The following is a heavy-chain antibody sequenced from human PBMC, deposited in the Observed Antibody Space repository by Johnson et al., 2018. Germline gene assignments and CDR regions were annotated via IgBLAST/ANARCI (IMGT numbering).Heavy chain of an antibody. D-gene: IGHD1-20*01. CDR1: GFTFSSYW. CDR2: INSDGSST. Sequence: VQLQESGGGLVQPGGSLRLSCAASGFTFSSYWMHWVRQAPGKGLVWVSRINSDGSSTSYADSVKGRFTISRDNAKNTLYLQMNSLRAEDTTVYYCARGPRYTWNYDYYYMDVWGKGTTVTVSS. V-gene: IGHV3-74*01. J-gene: IGHJ6*03. CDR3: ARGPRYTWNYDYYYMDV.